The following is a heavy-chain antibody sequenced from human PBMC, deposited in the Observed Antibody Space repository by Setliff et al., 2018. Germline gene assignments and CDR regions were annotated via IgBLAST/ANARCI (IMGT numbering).Heavy chain of an antibody. CDR2: IIPIPGIA. CDR3: ARDRAARPPNSYYYYMDV. J-gene: IGHJ6*03. CDR1: GGTFSSYA. D-gene: IGHD6-6*01. V-gene: IGHV1-69*10. Sequence: PSVKVSCKASGGTFSSYAISWVRQAPGQRLEWMGGIIPIPGIANYAQKFQGRVTITTDESTSTAYMELSSLRSEDTAVYYCARDRAARPPNSYYYYMDVWGKGTTVTVSS.